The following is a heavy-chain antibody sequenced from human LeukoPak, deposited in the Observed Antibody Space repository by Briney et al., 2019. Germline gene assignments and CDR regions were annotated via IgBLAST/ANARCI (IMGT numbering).Heavy chain of an antibody. CDR2: IYYSGST. J-gene: IGHJ5*02. D-gene: IGHD1-1*01. CDR3: AGVQTNWFDP. Sequence: SETLSLTCTVSGGSISSYYWSWIRQPPGKGLEWIGYIYYSGSTNYNPSLKSRVTISVDTSKNQFSLKLSSVTAADTAVYYCAGVQTNWFDPWGQGTLVTVSS. V-gene: IGHV4-59*01. CDR1: GGSISSYY.